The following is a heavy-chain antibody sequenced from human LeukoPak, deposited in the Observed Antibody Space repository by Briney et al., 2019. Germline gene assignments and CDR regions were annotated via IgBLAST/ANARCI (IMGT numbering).Heavy chain of an antibody. D-gene: IGHD3-10*02. CDR2: IRFDGTNQ. CDR3: AELGITLIGGV. V-gene: IGHV3-30*02. Sequence: PGGSLRLSCAASGFIFSNYGMHWVRQAPGKGLEWVAFIRFDGTNQFYADPVKGRFTISRENAKNSLYLQMNSLRAEDTAVYYCAELGITLIGGVWGKGTTVTISS. CDR1: GFIFSNYG. J-gene: IGHJ6*01.